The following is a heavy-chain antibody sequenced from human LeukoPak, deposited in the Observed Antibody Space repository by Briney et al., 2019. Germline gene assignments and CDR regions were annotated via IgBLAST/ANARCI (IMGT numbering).Heavy chain of an antibody. CDR3: ARVGHYYDSSGYYYIVDY. CDR1: GYTFNSYG. CDR2: ISAYNGNT. D-gene: IGHD3-22*01. Sequence: ASVKVSCKASGYTFNSYGISWVRQAPGQGLEWMGWISAYNGNTNYAQKLQGRVTMTTDASTSTAYLQLRSLRSDDSAVYSCARVGHYYDSSGYYYIVDYWGQGTLVTVSS. V-gene: IGHV1-18*01. J-gene: IGHJ4*02.